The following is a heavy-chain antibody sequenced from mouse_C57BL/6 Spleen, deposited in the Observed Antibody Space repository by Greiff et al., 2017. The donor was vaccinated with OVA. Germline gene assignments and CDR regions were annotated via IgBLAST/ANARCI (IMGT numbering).Heavy chain of an antibody. V-gene: IGHV5-4*01. CDR1: GFTFSSYA. CDR2: ISDGGSYT. J-gene: IGHJ1*03. D-gene: IGHD1-1*01. CDR3: ARDHYGSSYGYFDV. Sequence: EVKVEESGGGLVKPGGSLKLSCAASGFTFSSYAMSWVRQTPEKRLEWVATISDGGSYTYYPDNVKGRFTISRDNAKNNLYLQMSHLKSEDTAMYYCARDHYGSSYGYFDVWGTGTTVTVSS.